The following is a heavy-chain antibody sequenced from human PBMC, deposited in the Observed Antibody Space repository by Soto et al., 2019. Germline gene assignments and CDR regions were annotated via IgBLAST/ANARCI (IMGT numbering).Heavy chain of an antibody. D-gene: IGHD2-2*01. CDR1: GFTFSSYS. CDR3: ARPRGVVPSGY. J-gene: IGHJ4*02. Sequence: GESLKISCAASGFTFSSYSMNWVRQAPGKGLEWVSYISSSSSTIYYADSVKGRFTISRDNAKNSLYLQMNSLRAEDTAVYYCARPRGVVPSGYWGQGTLVTVSS. V-gene: IGHV3-48*01. CDR2: ISSSSSTI.